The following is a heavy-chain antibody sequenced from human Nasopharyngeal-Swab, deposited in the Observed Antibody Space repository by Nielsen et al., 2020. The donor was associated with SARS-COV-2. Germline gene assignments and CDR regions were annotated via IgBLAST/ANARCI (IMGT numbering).Heavy chain of an antibody. D-gene: IGHD4-17*01. CDR3: ARVQGSTVTGGGYDAFDI. Sequence: SETLSLTCAVSGGSISSSNWWSWVRQPPGKGLEWIGEIYHSGSTNYNPSLKSRVTISVDKSKNQFSLKLSSVTAADTAVYYCARVQGSTVTGGGYDAFDIWGQGTMVTVSS. CDR2: IYHSGST. CDR1: GGSISSSNW. J-gene: IGHJ3*02. V-gene: IGHV4-4*02.